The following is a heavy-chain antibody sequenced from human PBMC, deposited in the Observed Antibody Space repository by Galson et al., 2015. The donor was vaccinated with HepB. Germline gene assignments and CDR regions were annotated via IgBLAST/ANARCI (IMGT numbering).Heavy chain of an antibody. D-gene: IGHD2-15*01. Sequence: SGAEVKKPGESLRISCKGSGYSFTSYWISWVRQMPGKGLEWIGSTYHSGSTYYNPSLKSRVTISVDTSKNQFSLKLSSVTAADTAVYYCASAFYCSGGSCYGGWVDYWGQGTLVTVSS. CDR2: TYHSGST. CDR3: ASAFYCSGGSCYGGWVDY. CDR1: GYSFTSYW. J-gene: IGHJ4*02. V-gene: IGHV4-38-2*02.